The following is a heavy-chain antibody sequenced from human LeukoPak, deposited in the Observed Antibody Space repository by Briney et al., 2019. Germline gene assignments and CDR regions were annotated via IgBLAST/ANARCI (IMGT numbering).Heavy chain of an antibody. D-gene: IGHD2-2*01. CDR1: GFTFTTYS. CDR3: ARGVVPTPYYFDY. CDR2: INWNPSTI. J-gene: IGHJ4*02. V-gene: IGHV3-48*01. Sequence: GGSLRLSCAASGFTFTTYSMNWVRQAPGKGLEWISYINWNPSTIYYADSVKGRFTISRDNARNSLYLQMNSLRAEDAAVYYCARGVVPTPYYFDYWGQGTLVTVSS.